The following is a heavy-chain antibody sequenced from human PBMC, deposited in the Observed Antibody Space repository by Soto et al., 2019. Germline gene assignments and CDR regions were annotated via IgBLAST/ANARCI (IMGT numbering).Heavy chain of an antibody. V-gene: IGHV1-18*01. CDR2: INTYNGNT. CDR3: ARGVGSGTYYNQYNWFDP. J-gene: IGHJ5*02. CDR1: GYTFTNYG. D-gene: IGHD3-10*01. Sequence: ASVKVSCKASGYTFTNYGISWVRQAPGQGLEWMGWINTYNGNTNHAQKLQGRVTMTTDTSTSTAYMELRSLRSDDTAVYYCARGVGSGTYYNQYNWFDPWGQGTLVTVAS.